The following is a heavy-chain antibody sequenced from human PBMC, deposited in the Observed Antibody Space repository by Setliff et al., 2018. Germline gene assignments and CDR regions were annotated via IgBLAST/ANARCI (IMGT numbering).Heavy chain of an antibody. CDR1: GFPFSSYA. CDR3: AKDLLVSGSYYYYYYMDV. V-gene: IGHV3-23*01. CDR2: ISGTGGST. Sequence: GGSLRLSCAASGFPFSSYALSWVRQAPGKGLEWVSAISGTGGSTYYADTVKGRFNISRDNSKNTLYLQMNSLRAEDTAVYHCAKDLLVSGSYYYYYYMDVWGKGTTVTVSS. D-gene: IGHD1-26*01. J-gene: IGHJ6*03.